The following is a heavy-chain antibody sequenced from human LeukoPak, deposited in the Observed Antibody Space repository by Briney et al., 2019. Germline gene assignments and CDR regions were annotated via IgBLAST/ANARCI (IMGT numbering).Heavy chain of an antibody. J-gene: IGHJ4*02. CDR2: INHSGST. V-gene: IGHV4-34*01. Sequence: SETLSLTCAVYGGSFSGYYWSWIRQPPGKGLEWIGEINHSGSTNYNPSLKSRVTISVDTSKNQFSLKLSSVTAADTAVYYCARRVASYSSGWYSWGQGTLVTVSS. CDR3: ARRVASYSSGWYS. D-gene: IGHD6-19*01. CDR1: GGSFSGYY.